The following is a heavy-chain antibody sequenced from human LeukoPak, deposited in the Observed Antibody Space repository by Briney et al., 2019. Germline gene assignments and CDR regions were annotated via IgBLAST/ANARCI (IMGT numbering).Heavy chain of an antibody. V-gene: IGHV4-31*03. D-gene: IGHD3-10*01. CDR2: INYSGST. CDR1: GGSISSDDYY. CDR3: ARTHYGSGKYYFDY. Sequence: PSETLSLTCTVSGGSISSDDYYWSWIRQHPGKGLEWIAYINYSGSTYFNPSLKSRVTISVDTSKNQFPLKLSSVTAADTAVYYCARTHYGSGKYYFDYWGQGALVTVSS. J-gene: IGHJ4*02.